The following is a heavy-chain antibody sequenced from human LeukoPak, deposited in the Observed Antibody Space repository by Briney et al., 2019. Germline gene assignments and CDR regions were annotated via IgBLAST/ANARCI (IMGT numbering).Heavy chain of an antibody. Sequence: ASVNVSCKVSGYSLTEVSMHWVRQAPGKGLEWMGGFDPEDGETIYAQKFQGRVTMTEDTSTDTAYMELSSLRSEDTAVYYCAKVPHCGGDCYINYYYYYMDVWGKGTTVTVSS. J-gene: IGHJ6*03. CDR2: FDPEDGET. CDR1: GYSLTEVS. D-gene: IGHD2-21*01. V-gene: IGHV1-24*01. CDR3: AKVPHCGGDCYINYYYYYMDV.